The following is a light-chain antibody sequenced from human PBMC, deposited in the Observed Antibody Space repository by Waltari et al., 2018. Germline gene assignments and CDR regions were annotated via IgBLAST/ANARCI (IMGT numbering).Light chain of an antibody. V-gene: IGLV1-44*01. J-gene: IGLJ1*01. Sequence: QSVLTQPPSASGTPGQRVTMSWSGSSSNLGINTVNWYQQLPGTAPKLFIFNNSQRPSGVLDRFSGSKSGTSASLAISGLQSEDEADYYCAAWDDSLSAYVFGTGTKVTVL. CDR2: NNS. CDR3: AAWDDSLSAYV. CDR1: SSNLGINT.